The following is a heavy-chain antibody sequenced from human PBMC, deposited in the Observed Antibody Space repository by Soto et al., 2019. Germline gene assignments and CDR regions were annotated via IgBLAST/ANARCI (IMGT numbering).Heavy chain of an antibody. D-gene: IGHD6-19*01. CDR2: IKQDGREK. V-gene: IGHV3-7*05. J-gene: IGHJ2*01. CDR1: RFTFSSYW. Sequence: GGSLRLSCAASRFTFSSYWMSWVRQAPGKGLEWVAKIKQDGREKNYVNSVKGRFTLSRDNAKNPLYLQLSSRRGADTAVYCCARDRGSYSSCWYEWRYLELWGSGSLVTV. CDR3: ARDRGSYSSCWYEWRYLEL.